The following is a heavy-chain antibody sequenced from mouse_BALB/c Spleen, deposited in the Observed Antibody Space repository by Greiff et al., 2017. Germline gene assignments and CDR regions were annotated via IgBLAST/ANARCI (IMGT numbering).Heavy chain of an antibody. CDR2: ISSGGGST. D-gene: IGHD2-1*01. V-gene: IGHV5-12-1*01. CDR3: ARWGNSFAY. CDR1: GFAFSSYD. J-gene: IGHJ3*01. Sequence: EVQLQESGGGLVKPGGSLKLSCAASGFAFSSYDMSWVRQTPEKRLEWVAYISSGGGSTYYPDTVKGRFTISRDNAKNTLYLQMSSLKSEDTAMYYCARWGNSFAYWGQGTLVTVSA.